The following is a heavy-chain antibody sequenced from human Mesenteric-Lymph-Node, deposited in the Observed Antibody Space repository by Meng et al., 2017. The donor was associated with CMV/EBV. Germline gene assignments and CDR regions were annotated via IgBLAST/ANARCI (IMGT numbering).Heavy chain of an antibody. CDR2: IIPIFGTA. D-gene: IGHD3-10*01. Sequence: AGGTCSSYAISGVRQAPGQGLEWMGGIIPIFGTANYAQKFQGRVTITADKSTSTAYMELSSLRSEDTAVYYCARDHGFSGSERYFDLWGRGTLVTVSS. CDR3: ARDHGFSGSERYFDL. CDR1: GGTCSSYA. V-gene: IGHV1-69*06. J-gene: IGHJ2*01.